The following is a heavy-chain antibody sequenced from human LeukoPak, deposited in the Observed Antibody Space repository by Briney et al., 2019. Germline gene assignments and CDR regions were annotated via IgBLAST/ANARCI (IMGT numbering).Heavy chain of an antibody. Sequence: ASVTVSCKTSGYTLSDYYMHWMRQAPGQGLEWMGWIRGDTGDTDSPQKFQGRVTMTRDTSSNTAYMELSRLTFDDTARYFCARVRGNSCDYWGQGTLVTVSS. CDR2: IRGDTGDT. D-gene: IGHD6-13*01. J-gene: IGHJ4*02. CDR3: ARVRGNSCDY. V-gene: IGHV1-2*02. CDR1: GYTLSDYY.